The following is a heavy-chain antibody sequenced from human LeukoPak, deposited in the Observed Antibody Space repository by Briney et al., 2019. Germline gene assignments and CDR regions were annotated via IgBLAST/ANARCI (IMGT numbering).Heavy chain of an antibody. J-gene: IGHJ4*02. CDR2: TYYRSKWYN. CDR1: GDSVSSNSAA. CDR3: AKGGGYASFDS. V-gene: IGHV6-1*01. Sequence: SQTLSLTCAISGDSVSSNSAAWNWIRRSPSRGLEWLGRTYYRSKWYNDYAVSVKSRISINPDPSKNQFSLQLNSVTPEDTAVYYCAKGGGYASFDSWGQGTLVTVSS. D-gene: IGHD5-12*01.